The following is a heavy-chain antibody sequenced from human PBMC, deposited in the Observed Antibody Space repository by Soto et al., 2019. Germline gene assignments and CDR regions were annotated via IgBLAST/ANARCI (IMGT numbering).Heavy chain of an antibody. Sequence: QVQLVESGGGVVQPGRSLRLSCAASGFTFSSYAMHWVRQAPGKGLEWVAVISYDGSNKYYADSVKGRFTISRDNSKNTLYLQMNCLRAEDTAVYYCARPLWRDDYNWGYFDLWGRGTLVTGSS. D-gene: IGHD4-4*01. CDR1: GFTFSSYA. CDR2: ISYDGSNK. V-gene: IGHV3-30-3*01. CDR3: ARPLWRDDYNWGYFDL. J-gene: IGHJ2*01.